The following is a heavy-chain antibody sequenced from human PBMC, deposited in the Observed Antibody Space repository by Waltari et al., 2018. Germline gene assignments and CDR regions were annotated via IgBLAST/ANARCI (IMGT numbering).Heavy chain of an antibody. CDR2: INPNTGGT. Sequence: QVQLVQSGAEVKTPGASVNVSCKAPGYNFIGYYIHWVRQAPGQGLEWMGWINPNTGGTKYAQKYQGRVTLTRDTSISTAYMELSSLGSDDMAVFYCARQAARNFDYWGQGTLVTVSS. CDR1: GYNFIGYY. J-gene: IGHJ4*02. V-gene: IGHV1-2*02. CDR3: ARQAARNFDY.